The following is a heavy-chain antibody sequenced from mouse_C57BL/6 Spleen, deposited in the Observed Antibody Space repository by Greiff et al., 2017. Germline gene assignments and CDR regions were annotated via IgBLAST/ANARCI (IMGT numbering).Heavy chain of an antibody. J-gene: IGHJ4*01. Sequence: VQLQQSGAELVRPGASVKLSCKASGYTFTDYYINWVKQRPGQGLEWIARIYPGSGNTYYNEKFKGKATLTAEKSSSTAYMQLSSLTSEDSAVYFCARYYSNYEAMDYWGQGTSVTVSS. CDR3: ARYYSNYEAMDY. CDR2: IYPGSGNT. CDR1: GYTFTDYY. D-gene: IGHD2-5*01. V-gene: IGHV1-76*01.